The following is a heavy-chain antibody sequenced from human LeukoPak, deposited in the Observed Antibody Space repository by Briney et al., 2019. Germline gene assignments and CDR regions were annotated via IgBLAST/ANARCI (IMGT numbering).Heavy chain of an antibody. CDR2: VNTYSGDT. CDR3: ARGRAAADDFDL. V-gene: IGHV1-18*01. CDR1: GYTFGSYS. Sequence: ASVKVSCKASGYTFGSYSINWVRQAPGQGLAWLGWVNTYSGDTKYSQKFQSRVTLTTDSSTGTAYMELTRLRSDDTAIYFCARGRAAADDFDLWGQGTPVTVSS. J-gene: IGHJ4*02. D-gene: IGHD6-13*01.